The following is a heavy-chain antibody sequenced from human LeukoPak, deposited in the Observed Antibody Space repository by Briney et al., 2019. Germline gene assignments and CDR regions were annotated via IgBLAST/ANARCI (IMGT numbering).Heavy chain of an antibody. D-gene: IGHD3-3*01. CDR1: GFTFSDYY. CDR3: ARGASITIFGVLITPLDY. V-gene: IGHV3-11*01. Sequence: GGSLRLSCAASGFTFSDYYMSWIRQAPGKGLEWISYISSRSKTIYYADSVKGRFTISRDDAKNSLYLQMNSLRAEDTAVYYCARGASITIFGVLITPLDYWGQGTLVTVSS. CDR2: ISSRSKTI. J-gene: IGHJ4*02.